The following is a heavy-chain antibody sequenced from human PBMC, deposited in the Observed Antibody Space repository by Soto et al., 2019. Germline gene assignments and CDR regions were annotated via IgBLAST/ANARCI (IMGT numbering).Heavy chain of an antibody. CDR3: AKGRGGSGSLTPRVDF. CDR2: ISGGGDTT. CDR1: GFTFNNYA. Sequence: EVQLLESGGGLVQPGGSLRLSCAASGFTFNNYAMTWVRQAPGKGLEWVSAISGGGDTTSYADSVKGRFTVSRDGYKNKLYLQMSSLRAEDTALYYCAKGRGGSGSLTPRVDFWGQGTLVTVSS. V-gene: IGHV3-23*01. D-gene: IGHD3-10*01. J-gene: IGHJ4*02.